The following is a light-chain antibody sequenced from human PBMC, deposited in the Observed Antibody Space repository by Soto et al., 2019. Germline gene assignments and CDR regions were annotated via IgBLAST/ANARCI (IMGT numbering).Light chain of an antibody. CDR3: SSYTSSGTYA. Sequence: QSVLTQPASVSGPPGQSITISCTGTSSDVGGYEFVSWYQQHPDNAPKLIIYDVSDRPSGESSRFSGSKSANTASLTISGLQAEDGADYSCSSYTSSGTYAFGMGTKVPVL. V-gene: IGLV2-14*01. CDR2: DVS. CDR1: SSDVGGYEF. J-gene: IGLJ1*01.